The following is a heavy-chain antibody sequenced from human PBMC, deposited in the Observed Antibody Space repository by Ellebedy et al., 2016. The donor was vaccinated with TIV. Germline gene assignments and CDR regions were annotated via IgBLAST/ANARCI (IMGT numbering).Heavy chain of an antibody. V-gene: IGHV1-8*03. CDR3: ARHEEYYYDSQIGY. Sequence: ASVKVSCKASGYTFTNYDINWVRQATGQGLEWMGWMNPNSGNTGYAQKFQGRVTITRNTSISTAYMELSSLKASDTAMYYCARHEEYYYDSQIGYWGQGTLVTVSS. D-gene: IGHD3-22*01. CDR2: MNPNSGNT. J-gene: IGHJ4*02. CDR1: GYTFTNYD.